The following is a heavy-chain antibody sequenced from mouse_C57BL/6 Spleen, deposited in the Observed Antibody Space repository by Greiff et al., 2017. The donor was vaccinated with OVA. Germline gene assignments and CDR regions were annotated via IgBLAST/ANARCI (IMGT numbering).Heavy chain of an antibody. CDR1: GYTFTSYW. J-gene: IGHJ4*01. V-gene: IGHV1-72*01. Sequence: QVQLKQPGAELVKPGASVKLSCKASGYTFTSYWMHWVKQRPGRGLEWIGRIDPNSGGTKYNEKFKSKATLTVDKPSSTAYMQLSSLTSEDSAVYYCAKAFGYPNYYAMDYWGQGTSVTVSS. D-gene: IGHD2-14*01. CDR3: AKAFGYPNYYAMDY. CDR2: IDPNSGGT.